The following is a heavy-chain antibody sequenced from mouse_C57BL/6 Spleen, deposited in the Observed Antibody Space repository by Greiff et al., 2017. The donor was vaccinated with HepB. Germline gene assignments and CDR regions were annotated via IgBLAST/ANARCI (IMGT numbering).Heavy chain of an antibody. CDR2: ISYDGSN. CDR1: GYSITSGYY. Sequence: DVQLQESGPGLVKPSQSLSLTCSVTGYSITSGYYWNWIRQFPGNKLEWMGYISYDGSNNYNPSLKNRISITRDTSKNQFFLKLNSVTTEDTATYYCARVATVVHFDYWGQGTTLTVSS. CDR3: ARVATVVHFDY. D-gene: IGHD1-1*01. J-gene: IGHJ2*01. V-gene: IGHV3-6*01.